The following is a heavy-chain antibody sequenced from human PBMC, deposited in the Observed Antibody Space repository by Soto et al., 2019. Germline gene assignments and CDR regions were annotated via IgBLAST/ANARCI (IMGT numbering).Heavy chain of an antibody. CDR1: GGTFSSYT. CDR2: IIPILGIA. Sequence: QVQLVQSGAEVKKPGSSVKVSCKASGGTFSSYTISWVRQAPGQGLEWMGRIIPILGIANYAQKFQGRVTITAEKATSTAYMEMSSLRSEDTAVYYCASSYGDYSDRYWGQGALVAVSS. J-gene: IGHJ4*02. D-gene: IGHD4-17*01. V-gene: IGHV1-69*02. CDR3: ASSYGDYSDRY.